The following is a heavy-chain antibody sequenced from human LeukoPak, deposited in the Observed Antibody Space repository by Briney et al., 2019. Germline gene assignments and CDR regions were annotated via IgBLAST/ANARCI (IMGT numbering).Heavy chain of an antibody. CDR1: GYTFSIYG. CDR3: ARTGRIRVGATQFDY. D-gene: IGHD1-26*01. V-gene: IGHV1-18*01. Sequence: ASVKVSCKASGYTFSIYGITWVRQAPGQGLEWMGWISAYTGNSNYAQKFQDRVTMTTDTSTSTAYMELRSLRSDDTAVYYCARTGRIRVGATQFDYWGQGTLVTVSS. J-gene: IGHJ4*02. CDR2: ISAYTGNS.